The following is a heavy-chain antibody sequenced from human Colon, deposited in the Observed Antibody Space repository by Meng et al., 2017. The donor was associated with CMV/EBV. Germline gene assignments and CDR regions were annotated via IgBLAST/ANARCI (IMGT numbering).Heavy chain of an antibody. CDR3: ARDVGRSASKRWFDP. CDR2: IRYDGSKT. D-gene: IGHD3-3*01. CDR1: GFTFRSYG. J-gene: IGHJ5*02. V-gene: IGHV3-30*02. Sequence: GGSLRLSCAASGFTFRSYGIHWLRQAPGKGLKWVAFIRYDGSKTFYAESVKGRFNISRDNSKNTVFVQMNSLRRDDTAMYYCARDVGRSASKRWFDPWGPGTLVTVPQ.